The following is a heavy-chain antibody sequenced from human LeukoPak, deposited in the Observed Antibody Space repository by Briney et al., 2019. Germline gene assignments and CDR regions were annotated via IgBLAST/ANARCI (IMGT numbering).Heavy chain of an antibody. CDR3: ARYTLLGGENAFDI. D-gene: IGHD3-16*01. Sequence: SETLSLTCTVSGGSISSSSYYWGWIRQPPGKGLEWIGSIYYSGSTYYNPSLKSRVTISVDTSKNQFSLKLSSVTAADTAVYYCARYTLLGGENAFDIWGQGTMVTVSS. J-gene: IGHJ3*02. CDR1: GGSISSSSYY. V-gene: IGHV4-39*07. CDR2: IYYSGST.